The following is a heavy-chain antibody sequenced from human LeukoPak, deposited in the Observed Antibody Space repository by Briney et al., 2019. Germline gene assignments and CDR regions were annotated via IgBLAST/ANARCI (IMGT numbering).Heavy chain of an antibody. J-gene: IGHJ3*02. D-gene: IGHD4/OR15-4a*01. CDR1: GFTLSRYW. CDR2: IRQDGSEK. V-gene: IGHV3-7*01. Sequence: GGSLRLSCAASGFTLSRYWMSWVRQAPGKGLEWLANIRQDGSEKYNVDSVKGRFTISRDNAKNSLYLQMNSLRAEDTAVYYCARGDFNDYGNYVDAFDIWGQGTMVTVSS. CDR3: ARGDFNDYGNYVDAFDI.